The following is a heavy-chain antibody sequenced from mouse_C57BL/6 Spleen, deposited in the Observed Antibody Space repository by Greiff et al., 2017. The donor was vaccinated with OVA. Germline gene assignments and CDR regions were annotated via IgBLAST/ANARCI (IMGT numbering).Heavy chain of an antibody. CDR3: ARWGGYFYAMDY. CDR1: GYTFTSYW. D-gene: IGHD2-3*01. CDR2: IYPGSGST. V-gene: IGHV1-55*01. Sequence: VQLQQPGAELVKPGASVKMSCKASGYTFTSYWITWVKQRPGQGLEWIGDIYPGSGSTNYNEKFKSKATLTVDTSSSTAYLQLSSLTSEDSAVYYCARWGGYFYAMDYWGQGTSVTVSS. J-gene: IGHJ4*01.